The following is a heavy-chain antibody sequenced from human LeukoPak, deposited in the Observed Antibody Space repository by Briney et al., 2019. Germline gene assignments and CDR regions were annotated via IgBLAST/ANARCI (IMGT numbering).Heavy chain of an antibody. V-gene: IGHV7-4-1*02. D-gene: IGHD6-13*01. J-gene: IGHJ3*02. Sequence: ASVKVSCKASGYTFTNYAMNWVRQAPGQGLEWMGWINTNTGIPTYAQGFTGRFVFSLDTFVSTAYLQISSLKAEDTAMYYCARERRSSSPGEQQLVRAFDIWGQGTMVTVSS. CDR3: ARERRSSSPGEQQLVRAFDI. CDR1: GYTFTNYA. CDR2: INTNTGIP.